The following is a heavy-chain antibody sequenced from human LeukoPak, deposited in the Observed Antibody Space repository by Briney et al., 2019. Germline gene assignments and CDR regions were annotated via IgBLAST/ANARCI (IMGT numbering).Heavy chain of an antibody. Sequence: SETLSLTCTVSGGSISSGDYYWSWIRQPPGKGLEWIGYIYYSGSTYYNPSLKSRVTISVDTSKNQFSLKLSSVTAADTAVYYCARNRVSTSGDYYYYYMDVWGKGTTVTVSS. CDR2: IYYSGST. D-gene: IGHD2-2*01. V-gene: IGHV4-30-4*08. CDR1: GGSISSGDYY. CDR3: ARNRVSTSGDYYYYYMDV. J-gene: IGHJ6*03.